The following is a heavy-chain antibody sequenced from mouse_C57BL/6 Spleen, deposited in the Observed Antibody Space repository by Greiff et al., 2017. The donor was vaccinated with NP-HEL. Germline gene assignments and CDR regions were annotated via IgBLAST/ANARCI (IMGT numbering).Heavy chain of an antibody. J-gene: IGHJ2*01. V-gene: IGHV1-82*01. CDR3: ARDGDLDY. CDR2: IYPGDGDT. Sequence: VKLQESGPELVKPGASVKIFFTCSAPSFLLSFLPFFPPLPLNGLYCIVRIYPGDGDTNYNGKFKGKATLTADKSSSTAYMQLSSLTSEDSAVYFCARDGDLDYWGQGTTLTVSS. CDR1: APSFLLSF.